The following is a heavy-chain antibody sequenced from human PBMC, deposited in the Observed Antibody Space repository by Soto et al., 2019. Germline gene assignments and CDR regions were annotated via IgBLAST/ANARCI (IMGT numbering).Heavy chain of an antibody. V-gene: IGHV3-48*03. CDR2: ISSSGSTI. J-gene: IGHJ4*02. CDR1: GFTFSSYE. D-gene: IGHD1-26*01. CDR3: ARVGTRPPRGLDY. Sequence: EVQLVESGGDLVQPGGSLRLSCAASGFTFSSYEMNWVRQAPGKGLEWVSYISSSGSTIYYADSVKGRFTISRDSAKKTLFLQMSSLRAEDTAVYYCARVGTRPPRGLDYWGQGTLVTVSS.